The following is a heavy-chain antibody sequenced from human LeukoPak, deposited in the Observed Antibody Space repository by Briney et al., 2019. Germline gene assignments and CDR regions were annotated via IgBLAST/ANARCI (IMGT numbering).Heavy chain of an antibody. Sequence: GGSLRLSCAASGFTVSSNYMSWVRQAPGKGLEWVSIIYSGGSTFYADSVKGRFTISRDNSKNTLYLQMNSLRAEDTAVYYCAKDLNRVYHPTTFDYWGQGTLVTVSS. CDR3: AKDLNRVYHPTTFDY. CDR1: GFTVSSNY. J-gene: IGHJ4*02. V-gene: IGHV3-53*01. CDR2: IYSGGST. D-gene: IGHD6-13*01.